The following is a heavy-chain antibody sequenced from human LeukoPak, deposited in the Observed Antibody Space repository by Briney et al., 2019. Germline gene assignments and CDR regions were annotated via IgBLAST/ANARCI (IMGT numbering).Heavy chain of an antibody. CDR2: IYYSGST. CDR1: GGSIRSYY. D-gene: IGHD2-2*01. J-gene: IGHJ6*02. CDR3: ARVPAYQLLGHYYYYGMDV. Sequence: KPSETLSLTCTVSGGSIRSYYWSWIRQPPGKGLEWIGYIYYSGSTNYNPSLKSRVTISVDTSKNQFSLKLSSVTAADTAVYYCARVPAYQLLGHYYYYGMDVWGQGTTVTVSS. V-gene: IGHV4-59*01.